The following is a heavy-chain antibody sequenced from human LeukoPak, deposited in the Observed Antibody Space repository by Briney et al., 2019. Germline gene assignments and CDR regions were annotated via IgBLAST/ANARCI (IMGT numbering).Heavy chain of an antibody. D-gene: IGHD2-15*01. CDR2: ISSSSSSYI. Sequence: GGSLRLSCAASGFTFSSYSMNWVRQAPGKGLEWVSSISSSSSSYIYYADSVKGRFTISRDNAKNSLYLQMNSLRAEDTAVYYCARDRVVVAAYENFDYWGQGTLVTVSS. CDR3: ARDRVVVAAYENFDY. V-gene: IGHV3-21*01. CDR1: GFTFSSYS. J-gene: IGHJ4*02.